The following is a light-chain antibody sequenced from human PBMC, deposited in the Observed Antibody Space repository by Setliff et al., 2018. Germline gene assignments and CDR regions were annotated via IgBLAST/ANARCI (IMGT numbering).Light chain of an antibody. J-gene: IGLJ1*01. CDR3: AAWDDSLNGFV. Sequence: QSVLTQPPSVSGAPGHTVTISCTGSSSNIGATYDVHWYQHVPGTAPKLLLYRFSNRPSGVPDRFSGSKSGTSASLAISGLQSEDEAEYYCAAWDDSLNGFVFGTGTKVTVL. CDR1: SSNIGATYD. V-gene: IGLV1-40*01. CDR2: RFS.